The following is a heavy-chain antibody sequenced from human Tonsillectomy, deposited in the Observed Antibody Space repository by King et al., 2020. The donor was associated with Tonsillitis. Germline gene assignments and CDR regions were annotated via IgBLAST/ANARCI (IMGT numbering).Heavy chain of an antibody. CDR1: GGSFSDYY. CDR3: ARGNLVTTVTHDHYYMDV. J-gene: IGHJ6*03. CDR2: INHSGST. D-gene: IGHD4-17*01. Sequence: VQLQQWGAGLLKPSETLSLTCAVSGGSFSDYYWSWIRQPPGKGLEWIGEINHSGSTNYNPSLKSRVTISVDTSKNQFSLKLSSVTAADTAVYYCARGNLVTTVTHDHYYMDVWGKGTTVTVSS. V-gene: IGHV4-34*01.